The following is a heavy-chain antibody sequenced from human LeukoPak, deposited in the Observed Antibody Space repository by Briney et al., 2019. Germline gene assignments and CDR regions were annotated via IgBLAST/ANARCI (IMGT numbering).Heavy chain of an antibody. V-gene: IGHV3-23*01. CDR3: AKEGEVVAAWPTWFDP. CDR2: ICGSGGST. J-gene: IGHJ5*02. CDR1: GFTFSSYA. D-gene: IGHD2-15*01. Sequence: GGSLRLSCAASGFTFSSYAMSWVRQAPGKGLEWVSAICGSGGSTYYADSVKGRFTISRETSKNTLLLQMNSLRAEDTAVYCCAKEGEVVAAWPTWFDPWGQGTLVTVSS.